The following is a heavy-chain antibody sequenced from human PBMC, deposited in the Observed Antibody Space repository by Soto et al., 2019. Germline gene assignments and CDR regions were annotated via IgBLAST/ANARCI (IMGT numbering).Heavy chain of an antibody. CDR1: GFTFSSYG. J-gene: IGHJ5*02. V-gene: IGHV3-30*18. CDR2: ISYDGSNK. CDR3: AKDLSALEYYYDSSATPNWFDP. Sequence: XGSLRLSCSASGFTFSSYGMHWVRQAPGKGLEWVAVISYDGSNKYYADSVKGRFTISRDNSKNTLYLQMNSLRAEDTAVYYCAKDLSALEYYYDSSATPNWFDPWGQGTLVTVSS. D-gene: IGHD3-22*01.